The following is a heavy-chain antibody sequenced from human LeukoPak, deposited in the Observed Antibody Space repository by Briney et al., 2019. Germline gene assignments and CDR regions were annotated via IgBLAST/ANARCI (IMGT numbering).Heavy chain of an antibody. Sequence: ASVKVSCKASGYTFTNYDINWVRQATGQGLEWMGWMNPNSGNTGYAQKFQGRVTMTRNTSISTAYMEVSSLRSEDTAVYYCARGRWGAAVGSWFDPWGQGTLVTVSS. D-gene: IGHD6-13*01. CDR3: ARGRWGAAVGSWFDP. J-gene: IGHJ5*02. V-gene: IGHV1-8*01. CDR2: MNPNSGNT. CDR1: GYTFTNYD.